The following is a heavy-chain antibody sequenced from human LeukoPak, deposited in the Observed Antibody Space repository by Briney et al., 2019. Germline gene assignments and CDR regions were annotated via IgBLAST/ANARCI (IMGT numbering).Heavy chain of an antibody. D-gene: IGHD2-21*02. V-gene: IGHV3-74*01. CDR2: INSDGSST. Sequence: PGGSLRLSCAASGFTFSNYAMSWVRQAPGKGLVWVSRINSDGSSTSYADSVKGRFTISRDNAKNTLYLQMNSLRAEDTAVYYCARERVVVTAIEDCYYGMDVWGQGTTVTVSS. CDR3: ARERVVVTAIEDCYYGMDV. CDR1: GFTFSNYA. J-gene: IGHJ6*02.